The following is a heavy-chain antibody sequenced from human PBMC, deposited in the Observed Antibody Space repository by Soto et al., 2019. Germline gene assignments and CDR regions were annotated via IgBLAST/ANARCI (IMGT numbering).Heavy chain of an antibody. D-gene: IGHD3-22*01. Sequence: GGSLILSCAASGFTFSSYWMSWVRPAPGKGLEWVANIKQDGSEKYYVDSVKGRFTISRDNAKNSLYLQMNSLRAEDTAVYYCARVPAEPYYYDKYYFDYWGQGTLVTVSS. J-gene: IGHJ4*02. V-gene: IGHV3-7*03. CDR1: GFTFSSYW. CDR2: IKQDGSEK. CDR3: ARVPAEPYYYDKYYFDY.